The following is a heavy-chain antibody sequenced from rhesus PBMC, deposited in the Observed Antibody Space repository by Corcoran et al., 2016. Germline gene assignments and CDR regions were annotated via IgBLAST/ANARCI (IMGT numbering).Heavy chain of an antibody. Sequence: QVQLQESGPGLVKPSETLSLTCAVSGGSLSSNYWRWLRQPPGKGLEWIGRISGSGGSTDYNPSLKSRVTISTDTSKNQFSLKLSSVTAADTAVYYCAAHSSGWFYNSLDVWGRGVLVTVSS. CDR3: AAHSSGWFYNSLDV. J-gene: IGHJ5-2*02. D-gene: IGHD6-31*01. V-gene: IGHV4-173*01. CDR1: GGSLSSNY. CDR2: ISGSGGST.